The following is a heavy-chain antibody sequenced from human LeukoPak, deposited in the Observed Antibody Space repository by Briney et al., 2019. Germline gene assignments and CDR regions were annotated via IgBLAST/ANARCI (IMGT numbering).Heavy chain of an antibody. Sequence: SETLSLTCTVSGGSISSYYWSWIRQPPGKGLEWIGYIYYSGSTNYNPSLKSRVTISVDTSKNQFSLKLSSVTAADTAVYYCARQMIVVVITPYFDYWGQGTLVTVSS. CDR1: GGSISSYY. CDR2: IYYSGST. CDR3: ARQMIVVVITPYFDY. D-gene: IGHD3-22*01. J-gene: IGHJ4*02. V-gene: IGHV4-59*08.